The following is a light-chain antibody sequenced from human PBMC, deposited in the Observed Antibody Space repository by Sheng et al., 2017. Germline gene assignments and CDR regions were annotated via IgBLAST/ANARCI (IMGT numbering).Light chain of an antibody. CDR2: GNN. CDR3: QSFDRRFSV. J-gene: IGLJ1*01. CDR1: NSNIGAGYH. V-gene: IGLV1-40*01. Sequence: QSVLTQPPSVSGAPGQRVTISCIGSNSNIGAGYHVHWYQQLPGTAPKLLIYGNNNRPSGVPDRFSGSKSGASASLAITGLRPEDEGDYYCQSFDRRFSVFGTGTKVSVL.